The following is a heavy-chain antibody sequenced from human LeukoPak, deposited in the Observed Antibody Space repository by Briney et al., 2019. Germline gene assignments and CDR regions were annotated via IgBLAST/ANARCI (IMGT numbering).Heavy chain of an antibody. CDR2: ISSSSSYI. J-gene: IGHJ4*02. D-gene: IGHD3-22*01. CDR3: ARETEHYYDSSGYYYYFDY. V-gene: IGHV3-21*01. CDR1: GFTFSSYS. Sequence: GGSLRLSCAASGFTFSSYSMNWVRQAPGKGLEWVSSISSSSSYIYYADSVKGRFTISRDNAKNSLYLQMNSLRAEDTAVYYCARETEHYYDSSGYYYYFDYWGQGTLVTFSS.